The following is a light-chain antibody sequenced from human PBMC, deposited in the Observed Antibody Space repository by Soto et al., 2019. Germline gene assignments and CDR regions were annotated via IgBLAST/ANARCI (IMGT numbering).Light chain of an antibody. CDR1: QGVGGW. J-gene: IGKJ3*01. CDR3: QQTHSLPLS. V-gene: IGKV1-12*01. CDR2: ATS. Sequence: IQMTQSPSSVSASVGDRVTMTCRASQGVGGWLAWYQQKPGKVPKLLIYATSSLHSGVTSRFSGSGSGTDFTLSISSLQPEDFATYDCQQTHSLPLSFGPGTKVDIK.